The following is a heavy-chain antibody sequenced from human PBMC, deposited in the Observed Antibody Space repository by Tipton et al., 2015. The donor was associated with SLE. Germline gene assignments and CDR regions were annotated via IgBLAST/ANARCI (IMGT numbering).Heavy chain of an antibody. Sequence: SLRLSCAASGFTFSSYWMSWVRKAPGKGLEWVSLIYSGGTTDYADSVKGRFTISRDNSKNTLYLQMNSLRAEDTGVYYCARDPGIVGTIADDYWGQGTLVTVSS. D-gene: IGHD1-26*01. CDR1: GFTFSSYW. CDR3: ARDPGIVGTIADDY. J-gene: IGHJ4*02. V-gene: IGHV3-66*02. CDR2: IYSGGTT.